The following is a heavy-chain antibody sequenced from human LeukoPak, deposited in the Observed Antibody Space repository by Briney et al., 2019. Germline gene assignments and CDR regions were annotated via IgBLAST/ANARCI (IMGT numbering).Heavy chain of an antibody. J-gene: IGHJ3*02. CDR1: GFTVSSNY. CDR3: ASPYYGGNSPDAFDI. V-gene: IGHV3-66*01. CDR2: IYSGGST. Sequence: GGSLRLSCAASGFTVSSNYMSWVRQAPGKGLEWVSVIYSGGSTYYADSVKGRFTISRDNSKNTLYLQMNSLRAEDTAVYYCASPYYGGNSPDAFDIWGQGTTVTVSS. D-gene: IGHD4-23*01.